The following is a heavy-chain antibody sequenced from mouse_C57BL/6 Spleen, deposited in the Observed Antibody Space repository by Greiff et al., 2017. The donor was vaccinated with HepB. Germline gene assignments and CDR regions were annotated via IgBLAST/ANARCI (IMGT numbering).Heavy chain of an antibody. Sequence: QVQLQQSGAELVKPGASVKISCKASGYAFSSYWMNWVKQRPGKGLEWIGQIYPGDGDTNYNGKFKGKATLTADKSSSTAYMQLSSLTSEDSAVYFCARPYYGSSLYYFDDWGQGTTLTVSS. J-gene: IGHJ2*01. D-gene: IGHD1-1*01. CDR1: GYAFSSYW. V-gene: IGHV1-80*01. CDR2: IYPGDGDT. CDR3: ARPYYGSSLYYFDD.